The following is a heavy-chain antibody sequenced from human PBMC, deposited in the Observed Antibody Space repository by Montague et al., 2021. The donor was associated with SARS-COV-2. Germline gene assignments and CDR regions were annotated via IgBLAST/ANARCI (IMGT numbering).Heavy chain of an antibody. D-gene: IGHD1-1*01. V-gene: IGHV4-59*01. CDR1: GGSMSGYY. Sequence: SETLSLTCAVSGGSMSGYYWTWIRQSPGKGLEWIGYVHYTGSTKYNPSLKTRVSLSLDTPKNHFSLHLSSVTAADTAIYFCARAQNTRSIANCVNYFDVWGLGALVTVSS. CDR2: VHYTGST. CDR3: ARAQNTRSIANCVNYFDV. J-gene: IGHJ4*02.